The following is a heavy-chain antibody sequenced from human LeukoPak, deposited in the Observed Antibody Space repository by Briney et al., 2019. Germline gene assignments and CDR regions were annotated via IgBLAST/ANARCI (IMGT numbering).Heavy chain of an antibody. J-gene: IGHJ4*02. D-gene: IGHD4-17*01. CDR2: IYYSGNT. CDR1: GGSITSGNYF. Sequence: SETLSLTCTVSGGSITSGNYFWGWIRQPPGKGLEWIGTIYYSGNTYYNPSLGSRVTISLDTSKNQFSLKLNSVTVADTAVYYCARHVDYGDRLYWGQGTLVTVSS. CDR3: ARHVDYGDRLY. V-gene: IGHV4-39*01.